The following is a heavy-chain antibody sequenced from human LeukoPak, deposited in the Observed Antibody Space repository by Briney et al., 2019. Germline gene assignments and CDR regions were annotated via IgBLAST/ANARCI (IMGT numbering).Heavy chain of an antibody. CDR2: ISGSGGST. V-gene: IGHV3-23*01. CDR3: AKAETTVTTSDYYYYYGMDV. J-gene: IGHJ6*02. D-gene: IGHD4-17*01. Sequence: GGSLRLSCAASGFTFSSYAMSWVRQAPGKGLEWVSAISGSGGSTYYADSVKGRFTISRDNSKNTLYLQMNSLRAEDTAVYYCAKAETTVTTSDYYYYYGMDVWGQGTTVTVSS. CDR1: GFTFSSYA.